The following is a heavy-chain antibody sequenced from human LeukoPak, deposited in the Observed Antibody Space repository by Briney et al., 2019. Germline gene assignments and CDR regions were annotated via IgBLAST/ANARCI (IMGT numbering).Heavy chain of an antibody. V-gene: IGHV4-59*08. Sequence: PSETLSLTCTVSGDSISSYYWSWIRQPPGRGLEWVGYIYYSGSTNYNPSLKSRVTISVDTSKNQFSLKLSSVTAADTAVYYCARLPLVRGSFDFDYWGQGTLVTVSS. CDR2: IYYSGST. D-gene: IGHD3-10*01. CDR3: ARLPLVRGSFDFDY. J-gene: IGHJ4*02. CDR1: GDSISSYY.